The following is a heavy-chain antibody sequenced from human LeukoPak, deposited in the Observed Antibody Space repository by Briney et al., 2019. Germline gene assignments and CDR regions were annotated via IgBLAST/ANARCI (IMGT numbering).Heavy chain of an antibody. V-gene: IGHV3-74*01. CDR3: ARVYYYYYMDV. Sequence: GGSLRLSCAASGFTFSNYWMHWVRQAPGTGLVWVSRISHDGTNTYYADSVKGRFSNSRDNAKNTLYLQMNSLRAEDTAIYYCARVYYYYYMDVWGKGTTVTVSS. J-gene: IGHJ6*03. CDR1: GFTFSNYW. CDR2: ISHDGTNT.